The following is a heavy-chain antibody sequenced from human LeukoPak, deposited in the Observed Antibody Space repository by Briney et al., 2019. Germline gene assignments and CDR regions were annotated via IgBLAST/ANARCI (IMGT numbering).Heavy chain of an antibody. V-gene: IGHV4-38-2*01. Sequence: SETMSLTCAVSGYSISSGYYWGWIRQPPGKGLEWIGSIYHSGSTYYNPSLKSRVTISVDTSKNQFSLKLSSVTAADTAVYSCARHGSSGYRYYYYYYMDVWGKGTTVTVSS. CDR3: ARHGSSGYRYYYYYYMDV. D-gene: IGHD3-22*01. CDR2: IYHSGST. CDR1: GYSISSGYY. J-gene: IGHJ6*03.